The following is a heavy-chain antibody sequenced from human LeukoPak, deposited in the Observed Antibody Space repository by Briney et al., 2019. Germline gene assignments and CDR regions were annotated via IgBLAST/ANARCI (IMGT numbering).Heavy chain of an antibody. D-gene: IGHD3-22*01. Sequence: ASVKVSCKASGYTFTGYYMHWVRQAPGQGLEWMGRINPNSGGTNYAQKFQGRVTMTRDTSISTDYMELSRLRSDDTAVYYCARGYYDSSGYYSDYWGQGTLVTVSS. CDR3: ARGYYDSSGYYSDY. CDR2: INPNSGGT. CDR1: GYTFTGYY. J-gene: IGHJ4*02. V-gene: IGHV1-2*06.